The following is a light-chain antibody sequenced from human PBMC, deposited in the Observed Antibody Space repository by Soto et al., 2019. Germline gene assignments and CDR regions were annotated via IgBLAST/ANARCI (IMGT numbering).Light chain of an antibody. CDR1: QTISSNY. V-gene: IGKV3-20*01. Sequence: PGARATLSYRASQTISSNYFAWYQQKPGQAPRLLIYGISTRATGIPDRFSGSGSGTDFTLTISRLEPEDFAVYYCEQYGSSPRTFGQGTKVDI. CDR2: GIS. J-gene: IGKJ1*01. CDR3: EQYGSSPRT.